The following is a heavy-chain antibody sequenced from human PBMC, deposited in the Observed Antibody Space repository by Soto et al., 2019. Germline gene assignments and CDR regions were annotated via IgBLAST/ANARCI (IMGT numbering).Heavy chain of an antibody. V-gene: IGHV4-61*01. CDR1: GGSFNSGSYS. Sequence: SETLSLTCTVSGGSFNSGSYSWSWIRQPPGKGLEWIGYVYHTGRTSYNPSLKSQVSISMDTSKNQFSLNLDSVTAADTAVYFCARDFAYFDSWGQGTLVTVSS. J-gene: IGHJ4*02. D-gene: IGHD3-3*01. CDR3: ARDFAYFDS. CDR2: VYHTGRT.